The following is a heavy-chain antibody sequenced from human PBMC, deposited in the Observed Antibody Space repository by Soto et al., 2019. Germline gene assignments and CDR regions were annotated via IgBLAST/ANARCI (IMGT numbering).Heavy chain of an antibody. CDR1: GFTFSSYG. D-gene: IGHD4-17*01. V-gene: IGHV3-33*01. CDR2: IWYDGSNK. CDR3: ATNTVTTTPSYWYFDL. Sequence: QVQLVESGGGVVQPGRSLRLSCAASGFTFSSYGMHWVRQAPGKGLEWVAVIWYDGSNKYYADSVKGRFTISRDNSKNTLYLQMNRLRAEDTAVYYCATNTVTTTPSYWYFDLWGHGTLVTVSS. J-gene: IGHJ2*01.